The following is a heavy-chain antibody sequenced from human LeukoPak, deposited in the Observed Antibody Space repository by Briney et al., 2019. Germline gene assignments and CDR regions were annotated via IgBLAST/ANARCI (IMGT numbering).Heavy chain of an antibody. CDR3: ESVRVYTLVFDY. V-gene: IGHV4-59*01. CDR1: GGSISNYF. Sequence: PSETLSLTCTASGGSISNYFWSWIRQPPGKGLEWIGYIYYSGSTNYDPSLKSRVTISLETTTNQSSLKLIPVTAADTAVSYCESVRVYTLVFDYWGQGTLVTVSS. CDR2: IYYSGST. J-gene: IGHJ4*02. D-gene: IGHD2-2*02.